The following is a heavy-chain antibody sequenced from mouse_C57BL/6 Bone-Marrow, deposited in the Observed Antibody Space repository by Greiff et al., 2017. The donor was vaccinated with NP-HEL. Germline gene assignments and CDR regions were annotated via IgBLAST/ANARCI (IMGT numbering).Heavy chain of an antibody. CDR1: GYTFTNYW. J-gene: IGHJ2*01. CDR3: ARCYYGNYDYFDY. Sequence: QVQLQQSGAELVRPGTSVKMSCKASGYTFTNYWIGWAKQRPGHGLEWIGDIYPGGGYTNYNEKFKGKAILTADKSSSTAYMQFSSLTSEDSAIYYCARCYYGNYDYFDYWGQGTTLTVSS. CDR2: IYPGGGYT. V-gene: IGHV1-63*01. D-gene: IGHD2-1*01.